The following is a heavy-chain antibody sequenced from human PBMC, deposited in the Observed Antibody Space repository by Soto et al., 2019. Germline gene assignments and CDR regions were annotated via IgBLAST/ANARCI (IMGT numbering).Heavy chain of an antibody. V-gene: IGHV4-31*03. CDR3: AIESRLQSNCLTQDYYYYYGMDV. J-gene: IGHJ6*02. CDR2: IYYSGST. D-gene: IGHD4-4*01. Sequence: QVQLQESGPGLVKPSQTLSLTCTVSGGSISSGGYYWSGIRQHPGKGLEWIGYIYYSGSTYYNPSLKSRVTLSVDASKNQFALKLSSVTAADTAVYYCAIESRLQSNCLTQDYYYYYGMDVWGQGTTVTVSS. CDR1: GGSISSGGYY.